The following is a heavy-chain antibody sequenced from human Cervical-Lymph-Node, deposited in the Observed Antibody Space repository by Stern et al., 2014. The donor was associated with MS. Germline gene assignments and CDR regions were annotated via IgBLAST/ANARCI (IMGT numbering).Heavy chain of an antibody. V-gene: IGHV4-34*01. CDR1: GGSFSGYY. D-gene: IGHD3-22*01. J-gene: IGHJ4*02. CDR2: INHSGST. CDR3: ADTTYYYDSSGPGQDY. Sequence: QVQLQQWGAGLLKPSETLSLTCAVYGGSFSGYYWSWIRQPPGKGLEWIGEINHSGSTNYNPSLKSRVTISVDPSKNQLSLKRSSVTAADTAVYYCADTTYYYDSSGPGQDYWGQGTLVTVSS.